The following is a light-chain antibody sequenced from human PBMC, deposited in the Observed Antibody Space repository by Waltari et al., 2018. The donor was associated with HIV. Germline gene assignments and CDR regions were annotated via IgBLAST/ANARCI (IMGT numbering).Light chain of an antibody. Sequence: QSALTQPASVSGSPGQSITISCTGTRHGVHTYPLVSWYQQQPDNAPQLIIYDVDTRPSGVSYRFSGSKSGNTASLTISGLQAEDEAYYYCSSYRNNYVLVFGGGTKLTVL. CDR1: RHGVHTYPL. CDR2: DVD. CDR3: SSYRNNYVLV. V-gene: IGLV2-14*02. J-gene: IGLJ3*02.